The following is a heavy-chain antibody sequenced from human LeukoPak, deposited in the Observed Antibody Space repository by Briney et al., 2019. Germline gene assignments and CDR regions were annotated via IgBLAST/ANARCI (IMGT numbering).Heavy chain of an antibody. Sequence: GGSLRLSCAASGFTFSSYAMSWVRQAPGKGLEWVSAISGSGGSTYYADSVKGRFTISRDNSKNTPYLQMNSLRAEDTAVYYCAKDGAAGLGYCSDGSCYSPSFDYWGQGTLVTVSS. CDR2: ISGSGGST. CDR1: GFTFSSYA. CDR3: AKDGAAGLGYCSDGSCYSPSFDY. D-gene: IGHD2-15*01. V-gene: IGHV3-23*01. J-gene: IGHJ4*02.